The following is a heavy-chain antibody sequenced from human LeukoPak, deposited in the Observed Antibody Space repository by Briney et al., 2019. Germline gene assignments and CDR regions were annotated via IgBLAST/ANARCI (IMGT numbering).Heavy chain of an antibody. CDR1: GFTFSSYG. CDR3: ARDRGDGSGFRFDY. Sequence: PGRSLRLSCAASGFTFSSYGIHWVRQTPGRGLEWVAVIYNDGNKKYYEDSVKGRFTVSRDNSKNTVYLQVNSLRADDTALYYCARDRGDGSGFRFDYWGQGTRVTVSP. CDR2: IYNDGNKK. D-gene: IGHD3-10*01. V-gene: IGHV3-33*01. J-gene: IGHJ4*02.